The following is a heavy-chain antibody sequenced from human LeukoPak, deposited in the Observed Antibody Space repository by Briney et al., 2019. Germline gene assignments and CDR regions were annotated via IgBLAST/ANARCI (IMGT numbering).Heavy chain of an antibody. Sequence: PGGSLRLSCAASGFTFSSYAMSWVRQAPGKGLEWVSAISGSGGSTYYADSVKGRLTISRDNSKNTLYLQMNSLRAEDTAVYYCARPTTVTTISADAFDIWGQGTMVTVSS. D-gene: IGHD4-17*01. V-gene: IGHV3-23*01. CDR2: ISGSGGST. J-gene: IGHJ3*02. CDR1: GFTFSSYA. CDR3: ARPTTVTTISADAFDI.